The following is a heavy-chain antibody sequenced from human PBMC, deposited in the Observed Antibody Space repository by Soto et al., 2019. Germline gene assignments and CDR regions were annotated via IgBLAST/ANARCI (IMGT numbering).Heavy chain of an antibody. J-gene: IGHJ6*02. CDR2: IYYSGST. V-gene: IGHV4-31*03. CDR1: GGSISSGGYY. Sequence: SQTLSLTCTVSGGSISSGGYYWSWIRQHPGKGLEWIGYIYYSGSTYYNPSLKSRVTISVDTSKNQFSLKLSSVTAADTAVYYCARDRDDVDTAMGYYGMDVWGQGTTVTVSS. D-gene: IGHD5-18*01. CDR3: ARDRDDVDTAMGYYGMDV.